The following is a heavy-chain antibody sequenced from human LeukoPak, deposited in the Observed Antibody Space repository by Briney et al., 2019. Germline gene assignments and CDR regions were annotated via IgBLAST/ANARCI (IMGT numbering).Heavy chain of an antibody. V-gene: IGHV4-59*01. CDR3: ARGRCRNSGCRPYFDY. Sequence: MPSETLSLTCTVSGDSISNYYWSWIRQPPGKGLEWTGYIYYSESTNYNPSPKSRVTISTDTSKSQFSLNLRSVTAEDTGIYYCARGRCRNSGCRPYFDYWGQGTQVTVSS. D-gene: IGHD2/OR15-2a*01. CDR1: GDSISNYY. CDR2: IYYSEST. J-gene: IGHJ4*02.